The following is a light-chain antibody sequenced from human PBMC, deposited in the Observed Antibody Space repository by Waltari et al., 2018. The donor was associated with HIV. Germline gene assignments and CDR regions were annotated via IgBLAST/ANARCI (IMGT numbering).Light chain of an antibody. Sequence: QSVLTQPPSVSGAPGQRVTISCTGSSSNIGAGYDVHWYQQLPGTAPKLLNHANSNRPSGVPDRFSGSKSGTSASLAITGLQAEDEADYYCQSYDSSLSGPRVFGTGTKVTVL. V-gene: IGLV1-40*01. CDR1: SSNIGAGYD. CDR2: ANS. J-gene: IGLJ1*01. CDR3: QSYDSSLSGPRV.